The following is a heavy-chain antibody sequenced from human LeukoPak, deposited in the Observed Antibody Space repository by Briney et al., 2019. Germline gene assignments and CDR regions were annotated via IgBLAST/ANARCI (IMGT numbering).Heavy chain of an antibody. J-gene: IGHJ6*02. Sequence: GRSLRLSCAASGFTFSSHAMRWVRQAPGKGLEWVAVISYDGSNKYYADSVKGRFTISRDNSKNTLYLQMNSLRAEDTAVYYCARDTLPISIAAAGTDYYYGMDVWGQGTTVTVSS. CDR1: GFTFSSHA. D-gene: IGHD6-13*01. CDR3: ARDTLPISIAAAGTDYYYGMDV. V-gene: IGHV3-30-3*01. CDR2: ISYDGSNK.